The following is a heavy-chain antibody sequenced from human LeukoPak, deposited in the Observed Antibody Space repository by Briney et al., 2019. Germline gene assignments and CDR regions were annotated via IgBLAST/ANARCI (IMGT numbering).Heavy chain of an antibody. CDR1: GFTFTSYS. D-gene: IGHD1-26*01. CDR2: ISGGGGST. V-gene: IGHV3-23*01. CDR3: AKGGKWDVTPFDY. Sequence: GGSLRLSCAASGFTFTSYSMNWVRQAPGKGLEWVSTISGGGGSTYYTDSVKGRFTISRDNSKNTLYLQVNSLRAEDTAVYYCAKGGKWDVTPFDYWGQGTLVTVSS. J-gene: IGHJ4*02.